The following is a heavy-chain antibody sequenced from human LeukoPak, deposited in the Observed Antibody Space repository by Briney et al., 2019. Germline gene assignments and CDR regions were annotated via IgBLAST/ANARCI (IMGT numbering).Heavy chain of an antibody. Sequence: PGGSLRLSCAASGFTFSSYFMNWVRQAPGKGLEWVSSISSTSSYIYYADSVKGRFTISRDNAKNSLYLQMNSLRAEDTAAYYCARDNRRSWGYFDYWGQGTLVTVSS. CDR2: ISSTSSYI. V-gene: IGHV3-21*01. D-gene: IGHD6-13*01. CDR3: ARDNRRSWGYFDY. J-gene: IGHJ4*02. CDR1: GFTFSSYF.